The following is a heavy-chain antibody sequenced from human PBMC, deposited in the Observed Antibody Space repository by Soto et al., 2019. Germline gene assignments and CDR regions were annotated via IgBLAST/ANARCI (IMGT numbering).Heavy chain of an antibody. CDR1: GGSISSYY. D-gene: IGHD6-13*01. Sequence: PEETLSLTCTVSGGSISSYYWSWIRQPPGKGLEWIGYIYYSGSTNYNPSLKSRVTISVDTSKNQFSLKLSSVTAADTAVYYCARAKGARGYSSSWYSRYYYGMDVWGQGTTVTVSS. CDR2: IYYSGST. CDR3: ARAKGARGYSSSWYSRYYYGMDV. V-gene: IGHV4-59*01. J-gene: IGHJ6*02.